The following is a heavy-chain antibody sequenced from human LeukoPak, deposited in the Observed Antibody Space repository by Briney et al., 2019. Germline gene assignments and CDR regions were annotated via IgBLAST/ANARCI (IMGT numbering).Heavy chain of an antibody. V-gene: IGHV4-61*02. Sequence: SQTLSLTCTVSGGSISSGSYYWSWIRQPAGKGLEWIGRIYTSGSTNYNPSLKSRVTISVDTSKNQFSLKLSSVTAADTAVYYCARGGERYRSSTSCSLDYWGQGTLVTVSS. CDR1: GGSISSGSYY. D-gene: IGHD2-2*01. J-gene: IGHJ4*02. CDR2: IYTSGST. CDR3: ARGGERYRSSTSCSLDY.